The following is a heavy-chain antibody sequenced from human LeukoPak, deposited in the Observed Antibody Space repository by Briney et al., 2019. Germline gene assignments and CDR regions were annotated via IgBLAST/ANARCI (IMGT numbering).Heavy chain of an antibody. J-gene: IGHJ4*02. D-gene: IGHD6-19*01. CDR3: AYSEAVAGFHFDS. Sequence: GGSLRLSCAATGFTFSTYWMAWVRQAPGKGLEWVSYISSSSSTIYYADSVKGRFTISRDNAKNSLYLQMNSLRAEDTAVYYCAYSEAVAGFHFDSWGQGTLVTVSS. CDR1: GFTFSTYW. CDR2: ISSSSSTI. V-gene: IGHV3-48*01.